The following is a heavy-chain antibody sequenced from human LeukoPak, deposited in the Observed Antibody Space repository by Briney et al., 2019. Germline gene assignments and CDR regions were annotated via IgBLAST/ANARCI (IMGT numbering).Heavy chain of an antibody. V-gene: IGHV3-30*02. CDR3: ANPSYGYRFDY. Sequence: WGFLGLSFAAAGFNLSSYGMHWVRPGPGQGAEWVAFIRYDGSNKYYADSVKGRFTISRDNSKNTLYLQMNSLRAEDTAVYYCANPSYGYRFDYWGQGTLVTVSS. J-gene: IGHJ4*02. D-gene: IGHD5-18*01. CDR1: GFNLSSYG. CDR2: IRYDGSNK.